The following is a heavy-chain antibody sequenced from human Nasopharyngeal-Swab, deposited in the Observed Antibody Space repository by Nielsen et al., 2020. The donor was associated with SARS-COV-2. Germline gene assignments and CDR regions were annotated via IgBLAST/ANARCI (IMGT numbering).Heavy chain of an antibody. J-gene: IGHJ5*02. CDR3: ARGRGSSGLTYNWFDP. D-gene: IGHD6-19*01. Sequence: GSLRLSCAVYDGSFSGYYWSWIRQPPGKGLEWIGEINHSGSTNYDPSLKSRVTISVDTSKNQFSLKLSSVTAADTAVYYCARGRGSSGLTYNWFDPWGQGTLVTVSS. CDR1: DGSFSGYY. V-gene: IGHV4-34*01. CDR2: INHSGST.